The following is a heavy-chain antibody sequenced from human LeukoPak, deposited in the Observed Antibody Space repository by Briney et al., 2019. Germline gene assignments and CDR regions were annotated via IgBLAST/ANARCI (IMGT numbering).Heavy chain of an antibody. CDR3: ARGPTSVVADY. CDR2: IYYSGRT. V-gene: IGHV4-31*03. Sequence: SETLSLTCTVSGGSISSGGYYWSWSRQHPGKGLEWIGYIYYSGRTYYNPSLKSRVAISLETSKNQFSLKLSSVTAADTAVYYCARGPTSVVADYWGQGTLVTVSS. D-gene: IGHD2-21*01. CDR1: GGSISSGGYY. J-gene: IGHJ4*02.